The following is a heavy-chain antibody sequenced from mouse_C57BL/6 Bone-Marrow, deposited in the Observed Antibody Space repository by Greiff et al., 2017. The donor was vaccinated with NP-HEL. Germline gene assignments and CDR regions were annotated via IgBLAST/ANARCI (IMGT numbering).Heavy chain of an antibody. CDR1: GYSITSGYY. Sequence: DVQLVESGPGLVKPSQSLSLTCSVTGYSITSGYYWNWIRQFPGNKLEWMGYISYDGSNNYNPSLKNRISITRDTSKNQFFLKLNSGTTEDTATYYCARGWLLLYFDYWGQGTTLTVSS. CDR2: ISYDGSN. J-gene: IGHJ2*01. CDR3: ARGWLLLYFDY. V-gene: IGHV3-6*01. D-gene: IGHD2-3*01.